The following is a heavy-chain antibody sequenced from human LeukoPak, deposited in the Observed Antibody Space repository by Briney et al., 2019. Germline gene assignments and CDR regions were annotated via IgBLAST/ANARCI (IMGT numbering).Heavy chain of an antibody. J-gene: IGHJ4*02. V-gene: IGHV1-3*01. CDR1: GYTFTSYA. CDR3: ARGEDFVVVPAAQVRRGFDY. CDR2: INASNGNT. Sequence: ASVKVSCTASGYTFTSYAMNWVRQAPGQRLEWMGWINASNGNTKYSQKFQGRVTITRDTSESTAYMELSSLRSEDTAVYHRARGEDFVVVPAAQVRRGFDYWGQGTLVTVYS. D-gene: IGHD2-2*01.